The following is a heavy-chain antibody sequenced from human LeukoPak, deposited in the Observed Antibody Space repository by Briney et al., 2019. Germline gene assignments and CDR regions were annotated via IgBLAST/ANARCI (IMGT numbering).Heavy chain of an antibody. J-gene: IGHJ4*02. D-gene: IGHD3-10*01. CDR1: GFSFSNYW. V-gene: IGHV3-7*03. CDR2: IKQDGSEK. Sequence: PGGSLRLSCAASGFSFSNYWMSWVRQAPGKGLEWVANIKQDGSEKYYVDSVKGRFTISRDNARNSLYLQMNSLRAEDTAVYHCAKGYIEMVRGVLYYFDYWGQGTLVTVSS. CDR3: AKGYIEMVRGVLYYFDY.